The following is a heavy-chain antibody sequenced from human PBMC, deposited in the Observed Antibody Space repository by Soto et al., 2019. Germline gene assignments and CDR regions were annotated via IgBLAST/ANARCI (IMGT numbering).Heavy chain of an antibody. V-gene: IGHV3-33*01. J-gene: IGHJ5*02. D-gene: IGHD3-10*01. CDR2: IWNDGSNK. Sequence: PWWSLRLSCSASVFTVNTYGMHWFRQAPGKGLEWVAVIWNDGSNKFYGDSVKGRFTISRDNSKNMLYLQMNSLRAEDTAVYYCARQGIRGTISYNWFDPWGQGTPVTVSS. CDR3: ARQGIRGTISYNWFDP. CDR1: VFTVNTYG.